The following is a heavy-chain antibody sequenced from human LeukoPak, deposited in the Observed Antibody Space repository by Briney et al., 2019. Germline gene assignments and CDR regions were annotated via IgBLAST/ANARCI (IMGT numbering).Heavy chain of an antibody. J-gene: IGHJ4*02. Sequence: GGSLRLSCAASGFTFSSYAMSWVRQAPGKGLEWVSGISGSGDNTYYAASVKGRFTISRDNSKFPLYLQMNSLRAEDTALYYCAKERSTDRAWFGELLEWGQGNMVTVSS. D-gene: IGHD3-10*01. V-gene: IGHV3-23*01. CDR2: ISGSGDNT. CDR3: AKERSTDRAWFGELLE. CDR1: GFTFSSYA.